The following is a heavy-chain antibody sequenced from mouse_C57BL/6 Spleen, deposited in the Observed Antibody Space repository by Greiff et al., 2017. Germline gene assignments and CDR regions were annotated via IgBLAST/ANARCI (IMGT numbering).Heavy chain of an antibody. D-gene: IGHD1-1*01. CDR3: ASIYYYGSSYGNYAMDY. Sequence: VQRVESGPGLVQPSQSLSITCTVSGFSLTSYGVHWVRQSPGKGLEWLGVIWSGGSTDYNAAFISRLSISKDNSKSQVFFKMNSLQADDTAIYYCASIYYYGSSYGNYAMDYWGQGTSVTVSS. CDR2: IWSGGST. J-gene: IGHJ4*01. V-gene: IGHV2-2*01. CDR1: GFSLTSYG.